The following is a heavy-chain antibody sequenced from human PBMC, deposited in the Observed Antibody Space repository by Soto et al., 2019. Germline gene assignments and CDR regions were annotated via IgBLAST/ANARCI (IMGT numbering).Heavy chain of an antibody. CDR3: ASSYGVSWYGDF. V-gene: IGHV1-69*01. D-gene: IGHD6-13*01. Sequence: QVQLVQSGAEVRKPGSSVKVSCHSSGDSFNDYPVTWVRQAPGQGLEWMGGTIPVSGTTNYAQEVQGRVTMTADVSTSTVYMELSSLKYEDTALYYCASSYGVSWYGDFWGQGTLVTVSS. CDR2: TIPVSGTT. J-gene: IGHJ4*02. CDR1: GDSFNDYP.